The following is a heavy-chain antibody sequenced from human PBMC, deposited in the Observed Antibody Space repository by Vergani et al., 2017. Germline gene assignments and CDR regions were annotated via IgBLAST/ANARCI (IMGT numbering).Heavy chain of an antibody. Sequence: QVQLVQSGAEVKKPGASVKVSCKASGYTFTDYFMHWVRQAPGQGLEWRGWINTNSGGTNYAQKFQGRVTMTRDTSISTAYMELSNLRSDDTAVYYCARVGTSSNRDYFDYWGQGTLVTVSS. CDR2: INTNSGGT. CDR3: ARVGTSSNRDYFDY. V-gene: IGHV1-2*02. CDR1: GYTFTDYF. D-gene: IGHD2-2*01. J-gene: IGHJ4*02.